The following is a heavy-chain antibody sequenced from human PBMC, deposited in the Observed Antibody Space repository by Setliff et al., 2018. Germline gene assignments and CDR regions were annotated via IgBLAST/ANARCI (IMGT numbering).Heavy chain of an antibody. CDR3: AGRPQNTPMGPCDY. CDR2: RHDNGER. CDR1: PGSISRHY. V-gene: IGHV4-59*11. J-gene: IGHJ4*02. Sequence: SETLSLTCTVSPGSISRHYWSWFRQAPGKGLEWIGYRHDNGERDYNPSLGSRVTISVDTSKNQFSLMLTSVTAADTAIYYCAGRPQNTPMGPCDYWGQGSLVTVSS. D-gene: IGHD5-18*01.